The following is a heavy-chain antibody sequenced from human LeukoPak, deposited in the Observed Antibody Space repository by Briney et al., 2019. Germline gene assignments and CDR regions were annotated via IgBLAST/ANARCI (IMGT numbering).Heavy chain of an antibody. D-gene: IGHD5/OR15-5a*01. CDR1: GFTFNTYT. Sequence: PGGSLRLSCAASGFTFNTYTMHWVRQTPDKGLEWVAVISYDGGLQFYGDSVKGRFIISRDNSKNTLYLQMNSLEPEDTAVYYCARDPTVSVPDYFDYWGQGILVTVSS. V-gene: IGHV3-30-3*01. CDR3: ARDPTVSVPDYFDY. J-gene: IGHJ4*02. CDR2: ISYDGGLQ.